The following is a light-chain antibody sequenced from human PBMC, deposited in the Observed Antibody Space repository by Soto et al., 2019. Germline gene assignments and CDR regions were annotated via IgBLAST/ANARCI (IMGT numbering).Light chain of an antibody. J-gene: IGKJ2*01. CDR2: DAS. CDR1: QSVSSY. Sequence: EIVLTQSPATLSLSPGERATLSCRASQSVSSYLAWYQQKPGQPPRLLIYDASNRATGIPARFSGSGSGTDFTLTISSLEPEDFEVYYCQQRSNWPPYTFGQGTKLEIK. V-gene: IGKV3-11*01. CDR3: QQRSNWPPYT.